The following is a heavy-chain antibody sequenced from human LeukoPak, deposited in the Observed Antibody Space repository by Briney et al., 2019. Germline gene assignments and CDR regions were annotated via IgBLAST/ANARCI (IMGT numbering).Heavy chain of an antibody. CDR3: ARDLRVEMATITYYYGMDV. Sequence: SETLSLTCTVSGGSISSYYWSWMRQPPGKGLEWIGYIYYSGSTNYNPSLKSRVTISVETSKNQFSLMLSSVTAAGTAVYYCARDLRVEMATITYYYGMDVWGQGTTVTVSS. V-gene: IGHV4-59*01. J-gene: IGHJ6*02. D-gene: IGHD5-24*01. CDR2: IYYSGST. CDR1: GGSISSYY.